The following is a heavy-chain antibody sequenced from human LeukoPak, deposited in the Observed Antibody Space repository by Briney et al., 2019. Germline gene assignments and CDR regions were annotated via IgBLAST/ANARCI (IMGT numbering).Heavy chain of an antibody. CDR1: GYTLTGYY. CDR3: ARSLRGYGSGSYYTRRAFDI. Sequence: ASVKVSCKASGYTLTGYYMHWVRQAPGQGLEWMGWINPNSGGTNYAQKFQGRVTMTRDTSISTAYMELSRLRSDDTAVYYCARSLRGYGSGSYYTRRAFDIWGQGTMVTVSS. V-gene: IGHV1-2*02. CDR2: INPNSGGT. D-gene: IGHD3-10*01. J-gene: IGHJ3*02.